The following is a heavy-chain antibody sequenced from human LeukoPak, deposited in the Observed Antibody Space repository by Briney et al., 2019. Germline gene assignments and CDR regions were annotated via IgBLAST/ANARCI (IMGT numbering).Heavy chain of an antibody. CDR2: IYTSGST. V-gene: IGHV4-4*09. Sequence: SETLSLTCTVSGGSISSYYWSWIRQPPGKGLEWIGYIYTSGSTNYNPSLKSRVTKSVDTSKNQFSLKLSSVTAADTAVYYCARWQGATTGFDYWGQGTLVTVSS. CDR3: ARWQGATTGFDY. D-gene: IGHD1-26*01. J-gene: IGHJ4*02. CDR1: GGSISSYY.